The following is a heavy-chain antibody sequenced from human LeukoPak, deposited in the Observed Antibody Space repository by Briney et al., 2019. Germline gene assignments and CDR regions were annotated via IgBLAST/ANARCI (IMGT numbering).Heavy chain of an antibody. Sequence: GGSLRLSCAASGFTFSSYSMNWVRQAPGKGLEWVSYISSSSTIYYADSVKGRFTISRDNAKNSLYLQMNSLRDEDTAVYYCAKDEAVAGTVNNWGQGTLVTVSS. D-gene: IGHD6-19*01. V-gene: IGHV3-48*02. CDR2: ISSSSTI. CDR1: GFTFSSYS. CDR3: AKDEAVAGTVNN. J-gene: IGHJ4*02.